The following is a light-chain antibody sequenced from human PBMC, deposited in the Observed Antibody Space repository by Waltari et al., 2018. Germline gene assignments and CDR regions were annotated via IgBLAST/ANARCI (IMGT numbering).Light chain of an antibody. CDR1: QSVLYSSNNKNY. CDR3: QQYNNWPPYT. J-gene: IGKJ2*01. CDR2: WAS. V-gene: IGKV4-1*01. Sequence: DIVMTQSPDSLAVSLGERAPINCKSSQSVLYSSNNKNYLAWYQQKPGQPPKLLIYWASTRESGVPDRFSGSGSGTDFTLTISSLQAEDVAVYYCQQYNNWPPYTFGQGTKLDIK.